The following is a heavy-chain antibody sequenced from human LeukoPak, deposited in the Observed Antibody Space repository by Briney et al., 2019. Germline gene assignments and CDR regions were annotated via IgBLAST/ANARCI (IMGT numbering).Heavy chain of an antibody. CDR3: ARAASRSNTWFDP. CDR2: FYTSGTT. D-gene: IGHD2-15*01. V-gene: IGHV4-61*02. Sequence: SQTLSLTCTVSGDSISSGHYFWSWIRHPAGKGLEWIGRFYTSGTTDYKPTLKSRVTMSVDTSKNLFSLKLTSVTAADTAVYYCARAASRSNTWFDPWGQGALVTVSS. J-gene: IGHJ5*02. CDR1: GDSISSGHYF.